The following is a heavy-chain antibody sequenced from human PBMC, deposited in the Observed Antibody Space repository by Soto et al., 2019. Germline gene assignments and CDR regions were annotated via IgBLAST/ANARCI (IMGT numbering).Heavy chain of an antibody. V-gene: IGHV3-48*03. CDR1: GFTFSSYE. J-gene: IGHJ6*02. CDR2: ISSSGSTI. CDR3: ARSNGGGDVGGITIFGVVSYYYYGMDV. Sequence: GGSLRLSCAASGFTFSSYEMNWVRQAPGKGLEWVSYISSSGSTIYYADSVKGRFTISRDNAKNSLYLQMNSLRAEDTAVYYCARSNGGGDVGGITIFGVVSYYYYGMDVWGQGTTVTVSS. D-gene: IGHD3-3*01.